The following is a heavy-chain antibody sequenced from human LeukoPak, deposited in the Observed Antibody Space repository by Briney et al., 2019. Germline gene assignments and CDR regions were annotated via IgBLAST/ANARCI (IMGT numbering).Heavy chain of an antibody. D-gene: IGHD3-22*01. CDR1: GFSISHGYF. CDR3: ARAPVVSPFDS. V-gene: IGHV4-38-2*01. Sequence: SGTLTLTCVVSGFSISHGYFWGWVRQPPGKGLEWIASIYHDERTYYNASLNSRATISVDTSKNQFSLKLGAVTAADTAVYYCARAPVVSPFDSWGQGILVIVSS. CDR2: IYHDERT. J-gene: IGHJ4*02.